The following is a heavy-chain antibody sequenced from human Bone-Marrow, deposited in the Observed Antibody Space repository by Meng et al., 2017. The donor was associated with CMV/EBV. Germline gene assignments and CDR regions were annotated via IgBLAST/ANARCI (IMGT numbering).Heavy chain of an antibody. Sequence: GEYLKISCAASGFTFSSYAMYWVRPAPGKGLEWVAVISYDGSNKYYADSVKGRFTITRDNSNNTLYLQMNSLRAEDTAVYYCARLRYPTTGGYYYGMEVWGQGTTVTVSS. CDR2: ISYDGSNK. V-gene: IGHV3-30-3*01. J-gene: IGHJ6*02. CDR1: GFTFSSYA. D-gene: IGHD1-1*01. CDR3: ARLRYPTTGGYYYGMEV.